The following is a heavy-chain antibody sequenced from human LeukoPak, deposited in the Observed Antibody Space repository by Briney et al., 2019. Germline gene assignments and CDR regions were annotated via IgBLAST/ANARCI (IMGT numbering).Heavy chain of an antibody. V-gene: IGHV3-33*01. Sequence: GESLKISCAASGFTFSSYGMHWVRQAPGKGLEWVAVIWYDGNNKYYADFVKGRFTISRDNSKNTLCLQMNSLRAEDTAVYNCARDRGSREDGMDVWGQGTTVTVSS. CDR1: GFTFSSYG. CDR3: ARDRGSREDGMDV. CDR2: IWYDGNNK. J-gene: IGHJ6*02. D-gene: IGHD1-26*01.